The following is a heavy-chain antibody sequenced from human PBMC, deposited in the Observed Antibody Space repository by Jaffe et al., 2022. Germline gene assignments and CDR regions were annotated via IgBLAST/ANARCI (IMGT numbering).Heavy chain of an antibody. J-gene: IGHJ4*02. Sequence: QITLKESGPTLVKPTQTLTLTCVFSGFSFNTGGVGVGWIRQPPGKALEWLALIYWNDDNRYSPSLKSRLTIAKDTSKNQVVLTMTNMDPGDTATYYCAHRPPGHTGYDYFDYWGQGILVTVSS. CDR2: IYWNDDN. CDR1: GFSFNTGGVG. V-gene: IGHV2-5*01. D-gene: IGHD5-12*01. CDR3: AHRPPGHTGYDYFDY.